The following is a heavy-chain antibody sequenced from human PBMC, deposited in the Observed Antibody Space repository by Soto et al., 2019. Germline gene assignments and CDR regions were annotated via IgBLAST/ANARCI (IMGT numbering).Heavy chain of an antibody. Sequence: QVQLVESGGGVVQPGRSLRLSCAASGFTFSSYSMHWVRQAPGKGLEWVAVIWYDGSNKYYADSVKGRFTISRDNSKNTLYLQMNSLRAEDTAVYYCARGCSGGSCYQYYYYYGMDVWGQGTTVTVSS. CDR3: ARGCSGGSCYQYYYYYGMDV. D-gene: IGHD2-15*01. J-gene: IGHJ6*02. V-gene: IGHV3-33*01. CDR1: GFTFSSYS. CDR2: IWYDGSNK.